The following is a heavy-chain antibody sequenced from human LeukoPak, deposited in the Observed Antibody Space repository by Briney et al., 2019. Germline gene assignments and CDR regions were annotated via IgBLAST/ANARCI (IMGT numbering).Heavy chain of an antibody. V-gene: IGHV1-8*01. CDR3: ARGLRPTFPWWELEDGHWFDP. CDR1: GYTFTSYD. J-gene: IGHJ5*02. CDR2: MNPNSGNT. Sequence: ASVKVSCKASGYTFTSYDINWVRQATGQGLEWMGWMNPNSGNTGYAQKFQGRVTMTRNTSISTAYMELSSLRSEDTAVYYCARGLRPTFPWWELEDGHWFDPWGQGTLVTVSS. D-gene: IGHD1-26*01.